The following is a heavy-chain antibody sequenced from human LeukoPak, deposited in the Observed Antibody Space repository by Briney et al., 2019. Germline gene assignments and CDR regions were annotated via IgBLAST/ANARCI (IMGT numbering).Heavy chain of an antibody. V-gene: IGHV4-4*07. J-gene: IGHJ6*03. CDR1: GRSISSYN. CDR2: IYTSGST. D-gene: IGHD6-6*01. CDR3: AREEGKYSSSSCHYYYDYYMDV. Sequence: SETLSLTCTVSGRSISSYNWRWLRQPGGKGVEWIGRIYTSGSTNYNPSLQSRVTMSVDTSKNQFSLKLSTLTSADTAVYYCAREEGKYSSSSCHYYYDYYMDVWGKGTTVSVSS.